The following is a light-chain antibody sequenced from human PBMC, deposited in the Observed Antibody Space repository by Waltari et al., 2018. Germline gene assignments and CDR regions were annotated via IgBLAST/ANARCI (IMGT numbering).Light chain of an antibody. CDR3: SSYTGSSTWV. CDR2: DVT. J-gene: IGLJ3*02. Sequence: QSALTQPASVSGSPGQSITISCTGTSSDIGDYNYVSWYQQHVGKAPKLMIYDVTKRTSGVSYRFSGSKSGNTASLTISGLQAEDEADYYCSSYTGSSTWVFGGGTKLTVL. CDR1: SSDIGDYNY. V-gene: IGLV2-14*01.